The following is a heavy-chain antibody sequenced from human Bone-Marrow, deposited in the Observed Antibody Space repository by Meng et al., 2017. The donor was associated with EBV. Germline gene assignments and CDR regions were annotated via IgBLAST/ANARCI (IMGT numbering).Heavy chain of an antibody. CDR3: ARDGDMPVAAD. V-gene: IGHV1-2*02. Sequence: QRQMEQSEGEVKKAGASVRVVSRTSGHTIGDYYIRWGRKAPGQGLEWMGEMKSESGGTHYAQTFQGRITMTRDPSISTAYMELTSLRSDDTAMYYCARDGDMPVAADWGQGTLVTVSS. CDR1: GHTIGDYY. J-gene: IGHJ4*02. D-gene: IGHD6-19*01. CDR2: MKSESGGT.